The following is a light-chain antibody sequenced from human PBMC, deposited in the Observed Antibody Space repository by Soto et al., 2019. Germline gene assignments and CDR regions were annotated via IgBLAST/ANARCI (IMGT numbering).Light chain of an antibody. CDR1: TGAVTSGHY. CDR3: LLSYSGARPYV. J-gene: IGLJ1*01. CDR2: DTS. Sequence: QAVVTQEPSLTVSPGGTVTLTCGSSTGAVTSGHYPYWFQQKPGQAPRTLIYDTSNKHSWTPARFSGSLLGGKATLTLSGAQPEDEAEYYCLLSYSGARPYVFGNGKKVTVL. V-gene: IGLV7-46*01.